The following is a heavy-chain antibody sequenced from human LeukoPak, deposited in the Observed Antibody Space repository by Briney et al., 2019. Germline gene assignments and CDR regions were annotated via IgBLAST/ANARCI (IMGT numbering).Heavy chain of an antibody. CDR2: IYTSGST. D-gene: IGHD6-19*01. J-gene: IGHJ6*03. Sequence: SETLSLTWTVSGGSISSYYWSWIRQPAGKGLEWIGRIYTSGSTNYNPSLKSRVTMSVDTSKNQFSLKLSSVTAADTAVYYCARDRVHSSGWFRAYYMDVWGKGTTVTISS. CDR3: ARDRVHSSGWFRAYYMDV. CDR1: GGSISSYY. V-gene: IGHV4-4*07.